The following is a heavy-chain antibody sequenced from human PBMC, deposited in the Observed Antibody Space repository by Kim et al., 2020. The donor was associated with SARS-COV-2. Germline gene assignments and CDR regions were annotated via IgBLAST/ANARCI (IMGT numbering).Heavy chain of an antibody. D-gene: IGHD6-13*01. CDR3: ARAGSSPPKFDS. Sequence: SETLSLTCAVYGGSFGRYSWSWIRQTPEKGLEWIGEISPSGSTNYNPSLKSRLTRSVDTSKSQFSLKLLSATAADTAIYFCARAGSSPPKFDSWGQGNLVTVSS. V-gene: IGHV4-34*01. J-gene: IGHJ5*01. CDR1: GGSFGRYS. CDR2: ISPSGST.